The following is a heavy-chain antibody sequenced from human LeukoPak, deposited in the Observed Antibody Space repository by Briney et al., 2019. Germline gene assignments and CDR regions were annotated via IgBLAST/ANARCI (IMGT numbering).Heavy chain of an antibody. Sequence: PSETLSLTCTVSGGSVSSYYWSWIRQPPGKGLEWIGYIYTSGSTNYYPSLKSRVTISVDTSKNQFSLKLSSVTAADTAVYYCARGPHMTRGRNWFDPWGQGTLVTVSS. V-gene: IGHV4-4*09. CDR2: IYTSGST. CDR1: GGSVSSYY. CDR3: ARGPHMTRGRNWFDP. J-gene: IGHJ5*02. D-gene: IGHD1-26*01.